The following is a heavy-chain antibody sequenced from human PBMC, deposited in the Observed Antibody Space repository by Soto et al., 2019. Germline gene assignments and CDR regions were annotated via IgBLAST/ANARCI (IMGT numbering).Heavy chain of an antibody. CDR2: MNPNSGNT. CDR3: ARDLSSSWYVDYYGMDV. V-gene: IGHV1-8*01. Sequence: GASVKVSCKASGYTFTSYDINWVRQATGQGFEYLGWMNPNSGNTGYVKKFQGRVTMTRDTSMSTAYMELSSLRSEDTAVYYCARDLSSSWYVDYYGMDVWGQGTTVTVSS. CDR1: GYTFTSYD. J-gene: IGHJ6*02. D-gene: IGHD6-13*01.